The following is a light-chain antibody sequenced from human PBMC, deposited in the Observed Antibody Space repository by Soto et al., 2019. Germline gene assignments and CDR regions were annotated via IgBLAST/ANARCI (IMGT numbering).Light chain of an antibody. Sequence: ETLMTQSPATLSVSPGERATLSCRASQSVGTNLAWFQQKPGQPPRLLIYGASTRATDTPARFSGSGSVTEFTLTISSLQSEDCAVYYCQQYSNWPRTFGQGTKLESK. CDR3: QQYSNWPRT. CDR1: QSVGTN. CDR2: GAS. V-gene: IGKV3-15*01. J-gene: IGKJ2*01.